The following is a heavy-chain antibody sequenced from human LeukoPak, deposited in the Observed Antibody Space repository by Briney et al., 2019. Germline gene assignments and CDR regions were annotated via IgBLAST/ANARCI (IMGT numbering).Heavy chain of an antibody. CDR3: ARGDYYDSSGLFDY. J-gene: IGHJ4*02. CDR2: ISSSGSTI. D-gene: IGHD3-22*01. CDR1: GFTFSSYG. V-gene: IGHV3-48*04. Sequence: PGGSLRLSCAASGFTFSSYGMTWVRQAPGKGLEWVSYISSSGSTIYYADSVKGRFTISRDNAKNSLYLQMNSLRAEDTAVYYCARGDYYDSSGLFDYWGQGTLVTVSS.